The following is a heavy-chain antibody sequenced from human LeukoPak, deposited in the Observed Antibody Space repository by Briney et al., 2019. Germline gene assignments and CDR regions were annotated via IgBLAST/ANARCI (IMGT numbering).Heavy chain of an antibody. Sequence: SVKVSCKASGGTFSSYAISWVRQAPGQGLEWMGRIIPIFGTANYAQKFQCRVTITTDESTSTAYMELSSLRSEDTAVYYCAGGAAAVVGATDDYWGQGTLVTVSS. CDR2: IIPIFGTA. V-gene: IGHV1-69*05. CDR3: AGGAAAVVGATDDY. CDR1: GGTFSSYA. J-gene: IGHJ4*02. D-gene: IGHD1-26*01.